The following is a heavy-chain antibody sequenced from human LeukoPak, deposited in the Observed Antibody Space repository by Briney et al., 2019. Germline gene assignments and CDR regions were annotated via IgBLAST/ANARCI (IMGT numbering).Heavy chain of an antibody. CDR1: GGSFRGYY. J-gene: IGHJ4*02. V-gene: IGHV4-34*01. CDR2: INHSGST. D-gene: IGHD2-8*01. CDR3: ARPTNDY. Sequence: SETLSLTCAVYGGSFRGYYWSWIRQPPGKGLEWIGEINHSGSTNYNPSLKSRVTISVETSKNQFSLKLSSVTAADTAVYYCARPTNDYWGQGTLVTVSS.